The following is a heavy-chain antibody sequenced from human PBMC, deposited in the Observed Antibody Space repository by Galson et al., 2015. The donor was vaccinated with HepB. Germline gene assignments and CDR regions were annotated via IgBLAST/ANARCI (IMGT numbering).Heavy chain of an antibody. CDR2: ISYDGSNK. J-gene: IGHJ6*02. Sequence: SLRLSCAASGFTFSSYGMHWVRQAPGKGLEWVAVISYDGSNKYYADSVKGRFTISRDNSKNTLYLQMNSLRAEDTAVYYCAKRTVGNWGSSGYYYGMDVWGQGTTVTVSS. CDR1: GFTFSSYG. D-gene: IGHD7-27*01. CDR3: AKRTVGNWGSSGYYYGMDV. V-gene: IGHV3-30*18.